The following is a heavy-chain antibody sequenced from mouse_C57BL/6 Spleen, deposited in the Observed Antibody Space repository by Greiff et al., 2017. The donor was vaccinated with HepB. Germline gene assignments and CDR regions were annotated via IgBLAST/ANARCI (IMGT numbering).Heavy chain of an antibody. D-gene: IGHD1-1*01. Sequence: EVMLVESGEGLVKPGGSLKLSCAASGFTFSSYAMSWVRQTPEKRLEWVAYISSGGDYIYYADTVKGRFTISRDNARNTLYLQMSSLKSEDTAMYYWTRGAYNGSGYEAMDYWGQGTSVTVSS. J-gene: IGHJ4*01. V-gene: IGHV5-9-1*02. CDR3: TRGAYNGSGYEAMDY. CDR2: ISSGGDYI. CDR1: GFTFSSYA.